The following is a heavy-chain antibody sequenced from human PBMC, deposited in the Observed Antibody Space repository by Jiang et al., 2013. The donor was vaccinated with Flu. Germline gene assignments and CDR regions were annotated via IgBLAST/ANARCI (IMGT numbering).Heavy chain of an antibody. CDR2: IYSGGST. J-gene: IGHJ6*02. Sequence: GLEWVSVIYSGGSTYYADSVKGRFTISRDNSKNTLYLQMNSLRAEDTAVYYCARDLVVITTTINRYYYYYYGMDVWGQGTTVTVSS. CDR3: ARDLVVITTTINRYYYYYYGMDV. D-gene: IGHD1-14*01. V-gene: IGHV3-53*01.